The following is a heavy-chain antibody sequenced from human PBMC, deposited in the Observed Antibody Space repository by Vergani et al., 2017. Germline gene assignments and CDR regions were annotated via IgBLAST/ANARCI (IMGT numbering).Heavy chain of an antibody. Sequence: QVQLVQSGAAVKKPGASVKVSCKASGYTFTGYYLHWVRQAPGQGLEWMGWINPNSGGTNYAQKFQGRVTMTRDTSISTAYMELSRLRSDDTAVYYCARGGYYDSSGYYMMDYYGMDVWGQGTTVTVSS. CDR3: ARGGYYDSSGYYMMDYYGMDV. D-gene: IGHD3-22*01. CDR2: INPNSGGT. V-gene: IGHV1-2*02. CDR1: GYTFTGYY. J-gene: IGHJ6*02.